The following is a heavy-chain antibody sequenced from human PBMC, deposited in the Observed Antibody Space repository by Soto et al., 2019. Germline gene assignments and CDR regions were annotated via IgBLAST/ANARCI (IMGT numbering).Heavy chain of an antibody. CDR3: ARGGDWGRAYYYYYGMDV. J-gene: IGHJ6*02. Sequence: SETLSLTCAVSGGSICSGGYSWSWIRQPPGKGLEWIGYIYHSGSTYYNPSLKSRVTISVDRSKNQFSLKLSSVTAADTAVYYCARGGDWGRAYYYYYGMDVWGQGTTVTVSS. CDR2: IYHSGST. CDR1: GGSICSGGYS. V-gene: IGHV4-30-2*01. D-gene: IGHD7-27*01.